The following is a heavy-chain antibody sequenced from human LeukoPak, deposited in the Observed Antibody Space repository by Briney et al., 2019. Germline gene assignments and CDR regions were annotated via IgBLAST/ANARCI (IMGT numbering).Heavy chain of an antibody. CDR2: IYYTGTT. J-gene: IGHJ4*02. CDR3: ARGHRGLGY. V-gene: IGHV4-59*01. CDR1: GASISDYY. Sequence: SETLSLTCTVSGASISDYYWSWIRQPPGKGLEWIGYIYYTGTTNYSPSLRSRVTISVDTSKNQFSLKLTTLTAADTAVHYCARGHRGLGYWGQGTLVSVSS. D-gene: IGHD3-16*01.